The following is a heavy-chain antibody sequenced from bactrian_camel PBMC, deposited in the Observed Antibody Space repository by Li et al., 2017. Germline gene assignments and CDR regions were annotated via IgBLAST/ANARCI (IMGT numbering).Heavy chain of an antibody. CDR1: EATETNYC. CDR2: IDRDDMT. V-gene: IGHV3S53*01. J-gene: IGHJ4*01. Sequence: QVQLVESGGGSVQIGGSLRLSCAASEATETNYCMGWYRQAPGKPREGVATIDRDDMTRYADAVKGRFTISRDNAKNTMYLQMNNLKDDDTALYYCATHGGIGQGTQVTVS. D-gene: IGHD5*01.